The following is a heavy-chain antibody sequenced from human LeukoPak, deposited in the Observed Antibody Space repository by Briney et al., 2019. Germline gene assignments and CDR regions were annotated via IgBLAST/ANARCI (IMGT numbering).Heavy chain of an antibody. CDR2: IYYSGSP. D-gene: IGHD3-10*01. CDR1: GGSISSGDYY. CDR3: ARGRTAALWFGELSRPGAFDI. Sequence: SQTLSLTCTVSGGSISSGDYYWSWIRQPPGKGLKWIGYIYYSGSPYYNPSLKSRVTISVDTSKNQFSLKLSSVTAADTAVYYCARGRTAALWFGELSRPGAFDIWGQGTMVTVSS. J-gene: IGHJ3*02. V-gene: IGHV4-30-4*01.